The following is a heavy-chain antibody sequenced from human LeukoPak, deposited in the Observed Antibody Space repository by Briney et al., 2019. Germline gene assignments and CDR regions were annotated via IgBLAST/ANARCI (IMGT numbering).Heavy chain of an antibody. CDR3: AKTDVAAYDY. Sequence: GGSLRLSCAASGFTVSSNYMSWVRQAPGKGLEWVSAISGSGGSTYYADSVKGRFTISRDNSKNTLYLQMNSLRAEDTAVYYCAKTDVAAYDYWGQGTLVTVSS. D-gene: IGHD6-13*01. CDR1: GFTVSSNY. V-gene: IGHV3-23*01. J-gene: IGHJ4*02. CDR2: ISGSGGST.